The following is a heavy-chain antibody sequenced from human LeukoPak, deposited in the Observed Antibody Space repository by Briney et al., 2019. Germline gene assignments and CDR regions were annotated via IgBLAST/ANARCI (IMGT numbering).Heavy chain of an antibody. CDR1: GFTFSNYY. V-gene: IGHV3-11*05. CDR2: ISSSSSYT. J-gene: IGHJ2*01. Sequence: GGSLRLSCAASGFTFSNYYMSWIRQAPGKGLEWVSYISSSSSYTNYADSVKGRFTISRDNAKNSLYLQMNSLRAEDTAVYYCAREGSSGYSGYFDHWGRGTLVTVSS. CDR3: AREGSSGYSGYFDH. D-gene: IGHD3-22*01.